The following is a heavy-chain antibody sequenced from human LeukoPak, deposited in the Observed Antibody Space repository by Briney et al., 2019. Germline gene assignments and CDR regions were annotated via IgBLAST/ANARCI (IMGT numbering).Heavy chain of an antibody. CDR1: GFTFSSYE. Sequence: PGGSLRLSCAASGFTFSSYEMNWVRQAPGKGLEWVSYISSSGSSIYYADSVKGRFTISRDNAKNSLYLQMNSLGAEDTAVYYCARITAMVTTLDYWGQGTLVTVSS. J-gene: IGHJ4*02. CDR2: ISSSGSSI. V-gene: IGHV3-48*03. D-gene: IGHD5-18*01. CDR3: ARITAMVTTLDY.